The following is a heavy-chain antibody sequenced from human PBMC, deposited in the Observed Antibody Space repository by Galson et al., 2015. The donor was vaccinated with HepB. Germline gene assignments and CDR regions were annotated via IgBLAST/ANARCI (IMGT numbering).Heavy chain of an antibody. D-gene: IGHD2-2*01. Sequence: SLRLSCAASGFTFSGYAMHWVRQAPGKGLEWVAVISYDGSNKYYADSVKGRFTISRDNSKNTLYLQMNSLRAEDTAVYYCARDDVPAAIRGYYYYGMDVWGQGTTVTVSS. V-gene: IGHV3-30-3*01. CDR2: ISYDGSNK. J-gene: IGHJ6*02. CDR1: GFTFSGYA. CDR3: ARDDVPAAIRGYYYYGMDV.